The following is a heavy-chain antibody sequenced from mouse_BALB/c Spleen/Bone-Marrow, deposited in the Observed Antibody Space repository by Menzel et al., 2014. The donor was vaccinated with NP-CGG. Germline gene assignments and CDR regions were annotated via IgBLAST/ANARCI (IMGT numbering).Heavy chain of an antibody. CDR1: GYTFTDYT. CDR2: VNPRSGYA. CDR3: ARPKGFALDY. J-gene: IGHJ2*01. V-gene: IGHV1-4*01. Sequence: QVQLQQSGAELASPGASVKMSCKASGYTFTDYTIQWVKQRPGQGLEWIGYVNPRSGYANYNQKFKDKATWTADKSTSTAFMQLSSLTSEDSAVYYCARPKGFALDYWGQGTALTVSS.